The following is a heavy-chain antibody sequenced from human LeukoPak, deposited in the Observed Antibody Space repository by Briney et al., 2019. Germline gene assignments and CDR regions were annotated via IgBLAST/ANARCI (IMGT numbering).Heavy chain of an antibody. V-gene: IGHV1-69*06. D-gene: IGHD3-10*01. CDR1: GGTFSSYA. CDR2: IIPIFGTA. Sequence: RRASVKVSCKASGGTFSSYAISWVRQAPGQGLEWMGGIIPIFGTANYAQKFQGRVTITADKSTSTAYMELSSLRSEDTAVYYCARGQTTMVRGVIISYFDYWGQGTLVTVSS. J-gene: IGHJ4*02. CDR3: ARGQTTMVRGVIISYFDY.